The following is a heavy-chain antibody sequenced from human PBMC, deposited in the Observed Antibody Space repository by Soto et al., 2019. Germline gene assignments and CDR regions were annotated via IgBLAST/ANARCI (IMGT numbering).Heavy chain of an antibody. V-gene: IGHV1-46*01. CDR1: GYTFTSYY. Sequence: ASVKVSCKASGYTFTSYYMHWVRQAPGQGLEWMGIINPSGGSTSYAQKFQGRVTMTRDTSTSTVYMELSSLRSEDTAVYYCAREGRFIVVVSAVLDYWGQGTLVTSPQ. CDR3: AREGRFIVVVSAVLDY. D-gene: IGHD2-21*02. CDR2: INPSGGST. J-gene: IGHJ4*02.